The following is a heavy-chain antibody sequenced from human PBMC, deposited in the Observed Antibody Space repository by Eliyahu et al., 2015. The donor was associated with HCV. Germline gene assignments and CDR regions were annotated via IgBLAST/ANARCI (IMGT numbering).Heavy chain of an antibody. Sequence: QLQLQESGPGLLKPSETLSLTCNVAGGSIXXSGFYXGWIRQXPVKGLEWIGSLYYSGSTYYXPSLKSRVTMSVDTSKNQFTLKLNSVTAADTAIYYCARHSGYCSDGVCKIGDWFDPWGQGTLVTVSS. CDR3: ARHSGYCSDGVCKIGDWFDP. J-gene: IGHJ5*02. CDR1: GGSIXXSGFY. D-gene: IGHD2-8*01. V-gene: IGHV4-39*01. CDR2: LYYSGST.